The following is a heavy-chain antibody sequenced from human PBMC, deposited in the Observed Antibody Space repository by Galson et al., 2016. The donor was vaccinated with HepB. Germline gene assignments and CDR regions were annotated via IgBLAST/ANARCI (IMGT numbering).Heavy chain of an antibody. Sequence: SLRLSCAASGFTFSNYWMSWVRQAPGKGLEWVANTKQDGNEKYYVDSVKGRFTISRDNAKNSVYLQMNSLRDEDTAVYYCARDGGGGYNLDYWGQGTLVTVSS. J-gene: IGHJ4*02. V-gene: IGHV3-7*01. CDR1: GFTFSNYW. CDR3: ARDGGGGYNLDY. D-gene: IGHD5-24*01. CDR2: TKQDGNEK.